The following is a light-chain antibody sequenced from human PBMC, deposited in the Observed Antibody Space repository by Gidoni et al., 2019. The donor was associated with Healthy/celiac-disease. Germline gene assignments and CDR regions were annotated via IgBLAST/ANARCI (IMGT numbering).Light chain of an antibody. CDR2: GKN. CDR1: SLRSYS. V-gene: IGLV3-19*01. Sequence: SEPPQDSVLSVPLGQTVRITCQGDSLRSYSASWYPQKPGQARVLVIYGKNNRPSGNPDRFSGSSSGNTASLTITGAQAEDEADYYCNARDSSGNPLFGGGTKLTVL. CDR3: NARDSSGNPL. J-gene: IGLJ2*01.